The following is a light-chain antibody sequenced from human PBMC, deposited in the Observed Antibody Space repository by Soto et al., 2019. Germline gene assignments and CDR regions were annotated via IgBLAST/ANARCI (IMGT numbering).Light chain of an antibody. Sequence: QSVLTQPPSVSGSPGQSVTISCTGTSSDVGSYNRVSWYQQPPGTAPKLMIYDVSNRPSGIPDRFSGSKSGNAASLTISGLQAEDEADYSCSSYTTSSTYVFGTGTKLTVL. V-gene: IGLV2-18*02. CDR1: SSDVGSYNR. CDR3: SSYTTSSTYV. J-gene: IGLJ1*01. CDR2: DVS.